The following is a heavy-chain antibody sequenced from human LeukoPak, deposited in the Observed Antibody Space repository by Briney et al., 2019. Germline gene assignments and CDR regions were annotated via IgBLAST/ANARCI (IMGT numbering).Heavy chain of an antibody. CDR3: ARGGAFYWIPRY. D-gene: IGHD3-9*01. V-gene: IGHV3-53*01. CDR2: LYTDDTT. CDR1: GFTVSDYY. Sequence: GGSLRLSCVASGFTVSDYYMSWVRQAPGKGLEWVSLLYTDDTTIYPDSVEGRFTISRDDSKNTIYLHMTTLRGEDPAVYYCARGGAFYWIPRYWGQGTLVTVSS. J-gene: IGHJ4*02.